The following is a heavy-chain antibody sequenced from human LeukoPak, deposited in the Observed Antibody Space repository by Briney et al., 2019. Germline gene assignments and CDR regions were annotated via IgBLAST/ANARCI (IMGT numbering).Heavy chain of an antibody. CDR1: GFTFSSYG. CDR3: AKDPSIAAAGTNYYYGMDV. Sequence: GGSLRLSCAASGFTFSSYGMHWVRQAPGKGLEGVAVISYDGSNKYYADSVKGRFTISRDNSKNTLYLQMNSLRAEDTAVYYCAKDPSIAAAGTNYYYGMDVWGKGTTVTVSS. D-gene: IGHD6-13*01. CDR2: ISYDGSNK. J-gene: IGHJ6*04. V-gene: IGHV3-30*18.